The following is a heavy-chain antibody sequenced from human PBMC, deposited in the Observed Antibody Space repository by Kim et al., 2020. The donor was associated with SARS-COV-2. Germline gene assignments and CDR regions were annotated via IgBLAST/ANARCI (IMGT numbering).Heavy chain of an antibody. D-gene: IGHD3-16*01. V-gene: IGHV4-34*01. J-gene: IGHJ4*02. Sequence: SETLSLTCAVYGGSFSGYYWSWIRQPPGKGLEWIGEINHSGSTNYNPSLKSRVTISVDTSKNQFSLKLSSVTAADTAVYYCARGLRGPFIQGGFDYWGQGTLVTVSS. CDR3: ARGLRGPFIQGGFDY. CDR1: GGSFSGYY. CDR2: INHSGST.